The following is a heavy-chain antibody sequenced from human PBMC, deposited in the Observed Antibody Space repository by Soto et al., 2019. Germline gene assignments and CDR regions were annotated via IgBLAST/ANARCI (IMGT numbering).Heavy chain of an antibody. CDR3: ARDAAAGLYDY. Sequence: QVQLVQSGAEVKKPGASVKVSCKASGYTFTSYGISWVRQAPGQGLEWMGWISAYNGNTKYAQKFQGRVTMTTDTPTSTAYMEVRSLRADDTAVYYCARDAAAGLYDYWGQGTLVTVSS. D-gene: IGHD6-13*01. CDR2: ISAYNGNT. V-gene: IGHV1-18*01. J-gene: IGHJ4*02. CDR1: GYTFTSYG.